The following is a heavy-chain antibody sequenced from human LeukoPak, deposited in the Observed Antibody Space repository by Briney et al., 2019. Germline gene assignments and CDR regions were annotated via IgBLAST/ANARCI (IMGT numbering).Heavy chain of an antibody. V-gene: IGHV4-31*03. Sequence: PSQTLSLTCTVSGGSTSSGGYYWSWIRQHPGKGLEWIGYIHYSGSTYYNPSLKSRVTISVDTSKNQFSLKLSSVTAADTAVYYCTTGTYYYYGMDVWGQGTTVTVSS. J-gene: IGHJ6*02. CDR2: IHYSGST. D-gene: IGHD2-8*02. CDR3: TTGTYYYYGMDV. CDR1: GGSTSSGGYY.